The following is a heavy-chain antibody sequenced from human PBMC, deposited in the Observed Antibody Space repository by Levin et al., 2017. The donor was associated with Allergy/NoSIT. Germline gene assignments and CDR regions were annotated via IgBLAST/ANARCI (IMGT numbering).Heavy chain of an antibody. CDR2: VDGSGGNI. J-gene: IGHJ4*02. Sequence: GASVKVSCAASGFTFGSSAMSWFRQAPGRGLEWISVVDGSGGNIHYADSVKGRFTISRDNSKNTLYLQINSLRAEDTAMYYCANYQQRGIDCWGQGTLVTVSS. CDR1: GFTFGSSA. V-gene: IGHV3-23*01. CDR3: ANYQQRGIDC. D-gene: IGHD2-2*01.